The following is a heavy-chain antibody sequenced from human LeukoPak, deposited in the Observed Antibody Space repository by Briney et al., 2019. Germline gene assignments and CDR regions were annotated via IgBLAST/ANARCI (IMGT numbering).Heavy chain of an antibody. V-gene: IGHV3-23*01. CDR1: GFTFSSYW. Sequence: TGGSLRLSCAASGFTFSSYWMHWVRQAPGKGLEWVSTFSGSGGSTYYADSVKGRFSISRDNSKKTLYLQMNSLRAEDTAAYYCARSGLNRFDYWGQGTLVSVSS. J-gene: IGHJ4*02. D-gene: IGHD2-15*01. CDR2: FSGSGGST. CDR3: ARSGLNRFDY.